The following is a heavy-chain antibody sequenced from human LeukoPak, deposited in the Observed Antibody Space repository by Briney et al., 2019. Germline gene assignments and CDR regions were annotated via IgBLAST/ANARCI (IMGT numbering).Heavy chain of an antibody. CDR3: TREHYGPEH. J-gene: IGHJ1*01. CDR1: RFTLSTYF. CDR2: INSDGIST. V-gene: IGHV3-74*01. D-gene: IGHD4-17*01. Sequence: GGSLRLSCAASRFTLSTYFMHWVRQAPGKGLVWVSRINSDGISTTYADSVTGRFTISRDNAKNTLYLQMNSHRAEDTAVYYSTREHYGPEHGGQGTLVTVSS.